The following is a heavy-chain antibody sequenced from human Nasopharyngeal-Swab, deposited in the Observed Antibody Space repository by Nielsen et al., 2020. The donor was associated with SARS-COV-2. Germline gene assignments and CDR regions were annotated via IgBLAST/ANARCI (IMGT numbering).Heavy chain of an antibody. Sequence: SETLSLTCTVSGGSISSCGYYWSWIRQPPGKGLVWIGYIYYSGSTYYNPSLKSRVTISVDTFKNQFSLKLSSVTAADTAVYYCARDQRGPIVVKAFDIWGQGTMVTVSS. J-gene: IGHJ3*02. CDR3: ARDQRGPIVVKAFDI. CDR2: IYYSGST. CDR1: GGSISSCGYY. V-gene: IGHV4-31*03. D-gene: IGHD3-22*01.